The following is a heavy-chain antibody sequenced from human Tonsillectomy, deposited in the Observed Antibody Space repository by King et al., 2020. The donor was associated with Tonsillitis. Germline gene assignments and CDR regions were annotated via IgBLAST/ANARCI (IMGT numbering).Heavy chain of an antibody. Sequence: QLQESGPGLVKPSETLSLTCTVSGGSVSSGSYYWSWIRQPPGKGLEWIGYIYYSGSTNYNPSLKSRVTISVETSKNQFSLKLSSVTAADTAVYYCASADYGSAFDIWGQGTMVTVSS. CDR3: ASADYGSAFDI. CDR2: IYYSGST. J-gene: IGHJ3*02. CDR1: GGSVSSGSYY. D-gene: IGHD4-17*01. V-gene: IGHV4-61*01.